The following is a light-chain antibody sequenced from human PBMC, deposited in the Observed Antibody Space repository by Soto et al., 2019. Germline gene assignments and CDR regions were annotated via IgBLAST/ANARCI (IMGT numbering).Light chain of an antibody. CDR1: QSISSW. CDR2: KAS. V-gene: IGKV1-5*03. Sequence: DIQMTQSPSTLSASVGDRVTITCRASQSISSWLAWYQQKPGQAPKLLIYKASNLQSGVPSRFSGSGSGTEFTLTISSLQPDDFATYYCQQYNSYSWTFGQGTKVEIK. J-gene: IGKJ1*01. CDR3: QQYNSYSWT.